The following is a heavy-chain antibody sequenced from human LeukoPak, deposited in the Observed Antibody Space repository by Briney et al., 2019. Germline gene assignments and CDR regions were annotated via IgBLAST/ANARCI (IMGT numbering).Heavy chain of an antibody. CDR3: ARDGYCSGVTCYGWLDP. Sequence: PGGSLRLSCAASGFTFSSYGMHWVRQAPGKGLEWVAVISYDGSNKYYADSVKGRFTISRDNAKSSLSLQMSSLRDEDTAVYYCARDGYCSGVTCYGWLDPWGQGTTVTVSS. CDR1: GFTFSSYG. D-gene: IGHD2-15*01. J-gene: IGHJ5*02. V-gene: IGHV3-30*03. CDR2: ISYDGSNK.